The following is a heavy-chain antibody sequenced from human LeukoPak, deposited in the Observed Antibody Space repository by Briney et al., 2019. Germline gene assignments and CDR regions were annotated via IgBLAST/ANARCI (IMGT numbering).Heavy chain of an antibody. CDR3: ARGVKVAARALGY. Sequence: SETLSLXCAVYGGPFSGYYWSWIRHPPGKGLEWFGEINHSGSSSYNPYLKSRVTISVDTSKNQFSLKLSSVTAADTAVYYCARGVKVAARALGYWGQGTLVTVSS. V-gene: IGHV4-34*01. J-gene: IGHJ4*02. CDR1: GGPFSGYY. CDR2: INHSGSS. D-gene: IGHD2-15*01.